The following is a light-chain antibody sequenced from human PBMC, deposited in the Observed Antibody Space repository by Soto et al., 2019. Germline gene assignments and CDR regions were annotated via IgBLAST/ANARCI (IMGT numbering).Light chain of an antibody. V-gene: IGKV3-20*01. CDR2: GAS. CDR3: QQYCSSPCT. Sequence: EIVLTQSPGTLSLSPGERATHSCRASQSVSSSYLAWYQQKPGQAPRPLIYGASSRAIGIPDRFSGSGSGTDFTLTISRLEPEDFAVYYCQQYCSSPCTFGQGTKVEIK. CDR1: QSVSSSY. J-gene: IGKJ1*01.